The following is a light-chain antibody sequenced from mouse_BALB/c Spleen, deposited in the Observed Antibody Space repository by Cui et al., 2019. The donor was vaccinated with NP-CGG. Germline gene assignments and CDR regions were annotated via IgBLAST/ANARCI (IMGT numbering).Light chain of an antibody. V-gene: IGLV1*01. CDR2: DTS. CDR1: TGAVTTSNY. CDR3: ALWYSNHWV. J-gene: IGLJ1*01. Sequence: QAVLTQESALTTSPGETVTLTCRSSTGAVTTSNYANWVQEKPDHLFTGLIGDTSNRAPGVPARFSGSLIGDKAALTITGAQTEDEAIYFCALWYSNHWVFGGGTKLTVL.